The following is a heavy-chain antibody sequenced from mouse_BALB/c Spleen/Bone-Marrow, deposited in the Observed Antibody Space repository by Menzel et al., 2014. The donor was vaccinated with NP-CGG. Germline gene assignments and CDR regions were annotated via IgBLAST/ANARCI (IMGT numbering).Heavy chain of an antibody. J-gene: IGHJ2*01. CDR3: ARTGTKDYFDY. CDR1: GFSLTSYG. CDR2: KWAGGTT. Sequence: VKVEESGPGLVAPSQSLSITCTVSGFSLTSYGVHWVRQPPGKGLEWLGVKWAGGTTSYSSALMSRLSISRDNSKSQVFLKMNSLQTDDTAIYYCARTGTKDYFDYWGQGTTLTVSS. V-gene: IGHV2-9*02. D-gene: IGHD4-1*01.